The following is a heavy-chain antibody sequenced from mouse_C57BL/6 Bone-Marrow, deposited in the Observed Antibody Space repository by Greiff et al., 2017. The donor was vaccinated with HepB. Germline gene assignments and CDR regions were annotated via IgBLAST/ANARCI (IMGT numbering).Heavy chain of an antibody. V-gene: IGHV1-81*01. CDR1: GYTFTSYG. J-gene: IGHJ1*03. CDR2: IYPRSGNT. CDR3: ARKVMTTVVAPPYWYFDV. D-gene: IGHD1-1*01. Sequence: VQLQQSGAELARPGASVKLSCKASGYTFTSYGISWVKQRTGQGLEWIGEIYPRSGNTYYNEKFKGKATLTADKSSSTAYMELRSLTSEDSAVYFCARKVMTTVVAPPYWYFDVWGTGTTVTVSS.